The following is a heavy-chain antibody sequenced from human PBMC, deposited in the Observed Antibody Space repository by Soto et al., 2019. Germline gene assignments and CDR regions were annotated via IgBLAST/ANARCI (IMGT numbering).Heavy chain of an antibody. CDR3: ARGEDIVVVPAAMYAPRDSVRPNYYYYMDV. Sequence: ASVKVSCKASGYTFTSYGISWVRQAPGQGLEWMGWISAYNGNTNYAQKLQGRVTMTTDTSTSTAYMELRSLRSDDTAVYYCARGEDIVVVPAAMYAPRDSVRPNYYYYMDVCGKGTTVTVSS. V-gene: IGHV1-18*01. CDR1: GYTFTSYG. CDR2: ISAYNGNT. J-gene: IGHJ6*03. D-gene: IGHD2-2*01.